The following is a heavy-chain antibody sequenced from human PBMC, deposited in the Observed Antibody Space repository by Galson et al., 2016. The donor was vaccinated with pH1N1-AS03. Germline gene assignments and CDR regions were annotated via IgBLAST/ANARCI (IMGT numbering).Heavy chain of an antibody. CDR3: ARDPENYDFWSGFLRGFDV. V-gene: IGHV4-61*02. CDR2: LSTSGNT. CDR1: GGSVSSGDSY. Sequence: LSLTCTVSGGSVSSGDSYWNWIRQPAGKGLEWIGRLSTSGNTNYNPSLKSRVTISLDTSKNQFSLKLSSVTAADTAVYYCARDPENYDFWSGFLRGFDVWGQGTTVAVSS. D-gene: IGHD3-3*01. J-gene: IGHJ6*02.